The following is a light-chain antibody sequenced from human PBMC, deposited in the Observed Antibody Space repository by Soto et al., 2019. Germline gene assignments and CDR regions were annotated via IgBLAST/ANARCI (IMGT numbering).Light chain of an antibody. CDR1: QSVSSSF. V-gene: IGKV3-20*01. J-gene: IGKJ1*01. CDR2: GAS. Sequence: EIVLTQSPGTLSLSPGERATLSCRASQSVSSSFLAWYQQKPGQAPRLLIYGASNRATGIPDRFSGSGSGTDFTLTISRLEPEDFAVYYCQQYVTSPWPFGQGTKVDIK. CDR3: QQYVTSPWP.